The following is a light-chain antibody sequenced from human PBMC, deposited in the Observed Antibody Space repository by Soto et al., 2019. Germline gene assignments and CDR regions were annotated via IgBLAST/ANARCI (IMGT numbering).Light chain of an antibody. CDR2: AAS. CDR3: QQNYSTPLA. V-gene: IGKV1-39*01. Sequence: DIQMTQSPSTLSSSFGDRVTLTCRASQSISRDLNWSQRKPGKAPNLLIDAASTLESGVPSRFSGSGAGTDFTLTISSLQLEDFATDYCQQNYSTPLAFGGGTKV. J-gene: IGKJ4*01. CDR1: QSISRD.